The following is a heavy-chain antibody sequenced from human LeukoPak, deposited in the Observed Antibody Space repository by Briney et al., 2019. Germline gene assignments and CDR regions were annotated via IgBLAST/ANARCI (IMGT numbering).Heavy chain of an antibody. CDR2: IYYSGST. J-gene: IGHJ5*02. Sequence: PSETLSLTCTVSGGSISSYYWSWIRQPPGKGQEWIGYIYYSGSTNYNPSLKSRVTISVDTSKNQFSLKLSSVTAADTAVYYCARGAHYYGSGSESSLSNWFDPWGQGTLVTVSS. CDR1: GGSISSYY. V-gene: IGHV4-59*01. D-gene: IGHD3-10*01. CDR3: ARGAHYYGSGSESSLSNWFDP.